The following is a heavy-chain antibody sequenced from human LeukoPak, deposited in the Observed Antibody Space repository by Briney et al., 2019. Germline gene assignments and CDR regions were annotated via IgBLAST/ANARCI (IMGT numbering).Heavy chain of an antibody. CDR1: GFTFSSCW. CDR2: IKQDGSEK. V-gene: IGHV3-7*01. CDR3: ARHDHYSGGSCVY. D-gene: IGHD2-15*01. Sequence: GGSLGLSCAASGFTFSSCWTSWVRQAPGKGLEWVANIKQDGSEKYYVDSVKGRFTISRDNAKNSLYLQMNSLRAEDTAVYYCARHDHYSGGSCVYWGQGTLVTVSS. J-gene: IGHJ4*02.